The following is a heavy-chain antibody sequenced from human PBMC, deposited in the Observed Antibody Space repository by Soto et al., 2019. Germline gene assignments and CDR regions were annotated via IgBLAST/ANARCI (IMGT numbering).Heavy chain of an antibody. Sequence: ASVKVSCKASGYTFTSYDINWVRQATGQGLEWMGWMNPNSGNTGYAQKFQGRVTMTRNTSISTAYMELSSLRSEDTAVYYCARGRRITIFGVVIIPYYYGMDVRGQGTTVTVSS. CDR2: MNPNSGNT. J-gene: IGHJ6*02. CDR3: ARGRRITIFGVVIIPYYYGMDV. V-gene: IGHV1-8*01. D-gene: IGHD3-3*01. CDR1: GYTFTSYD.